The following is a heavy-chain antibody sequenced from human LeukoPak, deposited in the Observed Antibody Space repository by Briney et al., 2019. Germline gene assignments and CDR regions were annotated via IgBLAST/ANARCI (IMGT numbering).Heavy chain of an antibody. CDR2: IKEDGSVK. CDR1: GFTFSSYW. Sequence: PGGSLRLSCAASGFTFSSYWMSWVRQAPGKGLEWVANIKEDGSVKYYVDSVKGRFTISRDNAENSLYLQMNSLRAEDTAVYYCARDRYGSVLMDYWGQGTLVTVSS. J-gene: IGHJ4*02. CDR3: ARDRYGSVLMDY. V-gene: IGHV3-7*01. D-gene: IGHD3-10*01.